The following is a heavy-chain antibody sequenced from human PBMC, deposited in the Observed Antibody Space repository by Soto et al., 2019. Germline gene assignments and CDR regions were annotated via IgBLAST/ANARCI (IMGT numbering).Heavy chain of an antibody. D-gene: IGHD6-19*01. V-gene: IGHV4-59*08. J-gene: IGHJ4*02. CDR3: AGRRYSSGWYPSNY. CDR2: IYYSGST. CDR1: GGTISSYY. Sequence: SETLSLTCTVSGGTISSYYWSWIRQPPGKGLEWIGYIYYSGSTNYNPSLKSRVTISVDTSKNQFSLKLSSVTAADTAVYYCAGRRYSSGWYPSNYWGQGTLVTVSS.